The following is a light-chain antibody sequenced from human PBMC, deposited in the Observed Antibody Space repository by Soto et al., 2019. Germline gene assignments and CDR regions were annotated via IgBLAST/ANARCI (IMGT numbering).Light chain of an antibody. CDR3: CSYGGSYTAI. V-gene: IGLV2-11*01. CDR2: DVT. J-gene: IGLJ2*01. CDR1: SSDVGRYNY. Sequence: QSALTQPRSVSGSTGQSVTISCTGTSSDVGRYNYVSWYKQHPGSAPKLIIYDVTKRPSGVPDRFAGSKSGITASLTISGLQAEDAADYYCCSYGGSYTAIFGGGTKLTVL.